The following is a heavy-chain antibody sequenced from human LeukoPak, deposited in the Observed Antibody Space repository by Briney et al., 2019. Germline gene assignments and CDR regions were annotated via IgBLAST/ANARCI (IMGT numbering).Heavy chain of an antibody. CDR1: GFTFSSYA. CDR3: ARSGGEKSKTLGYCSSTSCSFDY. Sequence: GRSLRLSCAASGFTFSSYAMYWVRQAPGKGLGWVAVISYDGSNKYYADSVKGRFTISRDNSKNTLYLQMNSLRAEDTAVYYCARSGGEKSKTLGYCSSTSCSFDYWGQGTLVTVSS. V-gene: IGHV3-30*04. D-gene: IGHD2-2*01. CDR2: ISYDGSNK. J-gene: IGHJ4*02.